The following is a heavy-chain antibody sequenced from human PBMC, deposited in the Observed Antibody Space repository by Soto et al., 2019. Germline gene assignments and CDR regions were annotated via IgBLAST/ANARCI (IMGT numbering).Heavy chain of an antibody. CDR1: GFTFSTYA. J-gene: IGHJ6*02. CDR2: ISYDGSSK. V-gene: IGHV3-30-3*01. Sequence: QVQLVESGGGVVQPGTSLRLSCAASGFTFSTYAMHWVRQAPGKGLEWVAIISYDGSSKYYADSVKGRFIISRDNSKDTLYLQRNSLRAEDTAVYYCAREKRSPDYCGMDVWGQGTTVTVSS. CDR3: AREKRSPDYCGMDV.